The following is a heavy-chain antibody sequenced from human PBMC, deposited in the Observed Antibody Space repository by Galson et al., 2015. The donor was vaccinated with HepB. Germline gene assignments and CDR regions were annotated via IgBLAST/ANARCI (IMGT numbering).Heavy chain of an antibody. CDR3: ARAQYLDAFDI. CDR1: GGTFSSYA. J-gene: IGHJ3*02. Sequence: SVKVSCKASGGTFSSYAISWVRQAPGQGLEWMGGIIPIFGTAKYSQKFQGRVTIIRDTSASTAYMELSSLRSEDTSVYFCARAQYLDAFDIWGQGTMVTVSS. V-gene: IGHV1-69*05. CDR2: IIPIFGTA. D-gene: IGHD2-2*01.